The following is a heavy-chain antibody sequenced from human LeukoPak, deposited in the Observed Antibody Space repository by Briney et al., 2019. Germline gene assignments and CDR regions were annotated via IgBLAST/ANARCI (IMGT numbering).Heavy chain of an antibody. V-gene: IGHV3-21*01. J-gene: IGHJ4*02. CDR1: GFTFSDYT. CDR3: VRHRTASDY. D-gene: IGHD1-1*01. Sequence: GGSLRLSCPASGFTFSDYTMSWVRQAPGKGLEGVSSITPRGDYIYYADSLKGRFTISRDNAKNSLYLQMSSLRAEDTAVYYCVRHRTASDYWGQGALVTVSS. CDR2: ITPRGDYI.